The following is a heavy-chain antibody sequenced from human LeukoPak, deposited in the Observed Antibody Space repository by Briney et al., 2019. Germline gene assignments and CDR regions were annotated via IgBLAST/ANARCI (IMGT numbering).Heavy chain of an antibody. D-gene: IGHD7-27*01. Sequence: SETLSLTCTISGGSVSDYYWSWIRQSPGKGLEWIGYIYHTGSTSYRPSLKSRVTISADTSQNQFSLKLSSVTAADTAVYYCASRKLGNDYWGQGTLVTVSS. CDR2: IYHTGST. J-gene: IGHJ4*02. V-gene: IGHV4-59*02. CDR3: ASRKLGNDY. CDR1: GGSVSDYY.